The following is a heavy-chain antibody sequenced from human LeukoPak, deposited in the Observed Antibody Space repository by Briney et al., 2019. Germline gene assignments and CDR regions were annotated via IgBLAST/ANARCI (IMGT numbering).Heavy chain of an antibody. CDR3: ARDGYYDILTGYYPNWFDP. CDR1: GGTFSSYA. J-gene: IGHJ5*02. CDR2: IIPIFGTA. D-gene: IGHD3-9*01. Sequence: SVKVSCKASGGTFSSYAISWVRQAPGQGLEWMGGIIPIFGTANYAQKFQGRVTITTDESTSTAYMELSNLRSEDTAVYYCARDGYYDILTGYYPNWFDPWGQGTLVTVSS. V-gene: IGHV1-69*05.